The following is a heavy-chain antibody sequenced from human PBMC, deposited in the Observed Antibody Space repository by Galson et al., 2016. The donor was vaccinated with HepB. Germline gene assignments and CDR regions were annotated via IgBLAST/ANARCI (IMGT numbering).Heavy chain of an antibody. D-gene: IGHD6-25*01. CDR2: INPNSGDT. J-gene: IGHJ6*02. CDR3: ARAQAGNYYGMDV. V-gene: IGHV1-2*04. CDR1: GYTFTGYY. Sequence: SVKVSCKAPGYTFTGYYIHWVRQAPGQGLEWMGWINPNSGDTNYAQKFQGWVTMTRDTSISTAYMELSRLRSDDTAIYSCARAQAGNYYGMDVWGQGTTVTVAS.